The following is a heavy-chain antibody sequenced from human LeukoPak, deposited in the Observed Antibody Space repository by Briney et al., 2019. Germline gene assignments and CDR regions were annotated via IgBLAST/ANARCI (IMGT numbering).Heavy chain of an antibody. CDR3: ARAERSSGLSPPGYDY. D-gene: IGHD5-12*01. V-gene: IGHV1-69*04. CDR2: IIPILGIA. J-gene: IGHJ4*02. Sequence: SVKVSCKASGGTFSSYAISWVRQAPGQGLEWMGRIIPILGIANYAQKFQGRVTITADKSTSTAYMELSSLRSEDTAVYYCARAERSSGLSPPGYDYWGQGTLVTVSS. CDR1: GGTFSSYA.